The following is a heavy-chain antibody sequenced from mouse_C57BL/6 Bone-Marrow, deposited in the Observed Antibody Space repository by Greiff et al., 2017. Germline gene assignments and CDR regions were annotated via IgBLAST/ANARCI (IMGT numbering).Heavy chain of an antibody. CDR1: GFNIKDDY. V-gene: IGHV14-4*01. D-gene: IGHD1-1*01. J-gene: IGHJ3*01. CDR2: IVPENGDT. CDR3: TGYGSGAY. Sequence: EVMLVESGAELVRPGASVKLSCTASGFNIKDDYMHWVKQRPEQGLEWIGWIVPENGDTEYASKFQGKATITAETSSNTAYLQLSSLTSEDTAVYYCTGYGSGAYWGQGTLVTVSA.